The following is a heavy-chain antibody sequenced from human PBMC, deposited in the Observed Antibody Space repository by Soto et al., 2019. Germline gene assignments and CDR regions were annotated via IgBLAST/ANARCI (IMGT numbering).Heavy chain of an antibody. D-gene: IGHD3-9*01. CDR2: ISAYNGNT. Sequence: GASVKVSCKASGYTFTSYGISWVRQAPGQGLEWMGWISAYNGNTNYAQKLQGRVTMTTDTSTSTAYMELRGLRSDDTAVYYCARSYDILTGQDAFDIWGQGTMVTVSS. J-gene: IGHJ3*02. CDR3: ARSYDILTGQDAFDI. V-gene: IGHV1-18*01. CDR1: GYTFTSYG.